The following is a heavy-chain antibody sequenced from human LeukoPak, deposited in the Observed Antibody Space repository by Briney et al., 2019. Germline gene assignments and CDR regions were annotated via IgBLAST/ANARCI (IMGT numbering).Heavy chain of an antibody. V-gene: IGHV3-53*01. J-gene: IGHJ4*02. D-gene: IGHD3-10*01. CDR1: GFTVSSNS. CDR3: AKDMDVGGYGSGSYFVY. CDR2: IYSDNT. Sequence: GGSLRLSCTVSGFTVSSNSMSWVRQAPGKGMGWVSFIYSDNTHYSDSVQGRFTISRDNTKNTLYLQMNSLRAEDTAVYYCAKDMDVGGYGSGSYFVYWGQGALVTVSS.